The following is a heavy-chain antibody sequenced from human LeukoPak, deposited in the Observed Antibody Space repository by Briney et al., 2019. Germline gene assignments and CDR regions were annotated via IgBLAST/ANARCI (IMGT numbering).Heavy chain of an antibody. Sequence: SETLSLTCSVSGGSIRGYYWNWIRQPPGKGLEWIGYIYYSGSTNYNPSLKSRVTISVDKSKRQFSLNLTSVTAADTAVYYSARGGDYCNSFDPWGQGTLVSVSS. CDR2: IYYSGST. D-gene: IGHD4-17*01. CDR1: GGSIRGYY. J-gene: IGHJ5*02. CDR3: ARGGDYCNSFDP. V-gene: IGHV4-59*01.